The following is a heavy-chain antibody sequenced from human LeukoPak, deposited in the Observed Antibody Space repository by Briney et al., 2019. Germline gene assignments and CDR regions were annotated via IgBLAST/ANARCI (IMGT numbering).Heavy chain of an antibody. CDR2: FNHSGST. V-gene: IGHV4-34*01. CDR3: ARGGVVVVPAAITPWLDP. Sequence: PSETLSLTCAVYGGSFSGYYWSWIRQPPGKGLEWIGEFNHSGSTNYNPSLKSRVTISVDTSKNQFSLKLSSVTAADTAVYYCARGGVVVVPAAITPWLDPWGQGTLVTVSS. J-gene: IGHJ5*02. D-gene: IGHD2-2*01. CDR1: GGSFSGYY.